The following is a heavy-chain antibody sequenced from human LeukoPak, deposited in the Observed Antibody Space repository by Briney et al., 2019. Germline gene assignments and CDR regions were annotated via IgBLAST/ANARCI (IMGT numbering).Heavy chain of an antibody. CDR1: GFTFSSYA. J-gene: IGHJ6*02. CDR2: ISSSAGST. CDR3: AKDLGYYDFWSGYYWAGGVNYGMDV. V-gene: IGHV3-23*01. D-gene: IGHD3-3*01. Sequence: PGGSLRLSCAASGFTFSSYAMAWVRQAPGKGLEWVSAISSSAGSTYYADSVKGRFTISRNNSKNTLYLQMNSLRAEDTAVYYCAKDLGYYDFWSGYYWAGGVNYGMDVWGQGTTVTVSS.